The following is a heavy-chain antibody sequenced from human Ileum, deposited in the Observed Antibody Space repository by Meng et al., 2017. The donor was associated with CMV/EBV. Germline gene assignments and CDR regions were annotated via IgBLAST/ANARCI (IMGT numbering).Heavy chain of an antibody. D-gene: IGHD5-12*01. Sequence: QLQLTESGPGLVKPSEPLSLTDTVSVGSSSSSSYYWGWIRQPPGKGLEWIGSIYYSGSTYYNPSLKSRVTISVDTSKNQFSLKLSSVTAADTAVYYCARLIVATHFDYWGQGTLVTVSS. J-gene: IGHJ4*02. CDR2: IYYSGST. V-gene: IGHV4-39*07. CDR1: VGSSSSSSYY. CDR3: ARLIVATHFDY.